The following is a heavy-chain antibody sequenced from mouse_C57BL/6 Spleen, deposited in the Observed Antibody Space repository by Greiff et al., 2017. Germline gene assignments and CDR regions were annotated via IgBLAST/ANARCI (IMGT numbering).Heavy chain of an antibody. CDR3: ERQMTTVVARRYCYFGV. CDR2: ISSGGSYT. Sequence: VQLKESGGDLVKPGGSLKLSCAASGFTFSSYGMSWVRQTPDKRLEWVATISSGGSYTYYPASVKGRFTISRDNAKTTLYLQMSSLKSEDTAMYDCERQMTTVVARRYCYFGVWGTGTTVTVAS. D-gene: IGHD1-1*01. CDR1: GFTFSSYG. J-gene: IGHJ1*03. V-gene: IGHV5-6*01.